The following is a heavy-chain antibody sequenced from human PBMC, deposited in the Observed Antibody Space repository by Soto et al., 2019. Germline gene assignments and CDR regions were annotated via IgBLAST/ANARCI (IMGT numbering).Heavy chain of an antibody. CDR2: IIPIFGTA. CDR1: GGTFSSYA. D-gene: IGHD2-2*01. Sequence: QVQLVQSGAEVKKPGSSVKVSCKASGGTFSSYAISWVRQAPGQGLEWMGGIIPIFGTANYAQKFQGRVTITADKSTNTAYMELSSLRSEDTAVYYCAREYCSSTSCGDGMDVWGQGTTVTVSS. J-gene: IGHJ6*02. V-gene: IGHV1-69*06. CDR3: AREYCSSTSCGDGMDV.